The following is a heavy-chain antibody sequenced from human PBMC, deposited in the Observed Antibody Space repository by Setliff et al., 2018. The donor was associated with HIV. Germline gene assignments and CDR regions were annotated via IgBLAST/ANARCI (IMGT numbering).Heavy chain of an antibody. J-gene: IGHJ4*02. CDR3: ARDTSGGY. CDR2: IYYSGST. Sequence: PSETLSLTCTVSGASISSSSYFWGWIRQPPGKGLEWIGSIYYSGSTYYNPSLKSRVTISVDTSKNQFSLKLTSVTAADTAVYYCARDTSGGYWGQGTLVTVS. D-gene: IGHD3-10*01. CDR1: GASISSSSYF. V-gene: IGHV4-39*07.